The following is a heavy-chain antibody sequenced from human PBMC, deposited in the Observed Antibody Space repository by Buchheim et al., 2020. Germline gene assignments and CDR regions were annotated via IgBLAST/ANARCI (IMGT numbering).Heavy chain of an antibody. CDR1: GGTIRTDAYS. V-gene: IGHV4-30-2*01. D-gene: IGHD5-18*01. CDR3: ARGKGYSSNVWFDP. Sequence: QLQLQESGSGLVKPSQTLSLTCAVSGGTIRTDAYSWSWLRQPPGKGPEWIGYIYHSGSTYYKPSLKSRVIISVDASKNQFSLKLTSVTAADTAVYYCARGKGYSSNVWFDPWGQGTL. CDR2: IYHSGST. J-gene: IGHJ5*02.